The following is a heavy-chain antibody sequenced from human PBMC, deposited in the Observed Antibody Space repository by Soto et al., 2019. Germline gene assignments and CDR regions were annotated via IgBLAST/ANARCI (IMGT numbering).Heavy chain of an antibody. D-gene: IGHD5-18*01. J-gene: IGHJ5*02. CDR2: IDPSDSYT. Sequence: EVQLVQSGAEVKKPGESLRISCKGSGYSFTSYWISWVRQMPGKGLEWMGRIDPSDSYTNYSPSFQGHVTISADKSISTANLQWSSLKASDTAMYYCARHVPSQYTAMVPFDPWGQGTLVTVSS. V-gene: IGHV5-10-1*01. CDR1: GYSFTSYW. CDR3: ARHVPSQYTAMVPFDP.